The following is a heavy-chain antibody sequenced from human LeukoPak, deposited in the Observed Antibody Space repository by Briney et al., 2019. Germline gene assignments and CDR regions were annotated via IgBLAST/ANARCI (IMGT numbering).Heavy chain of an antibody. CDR3: ARDPNYYNYGMDV. J-gene: IGHJ6*02. Sequence: GGSLRLSCAASGFTVSNSYMSWVRQAPGKGLEWVSVIYSGDIGGYTYYSDSVKGRFTISRDNTKNTLNLQMNSLRDEDTAVYYCARDPNYYNYGMDVWGQGTMVTVSS. CDR1: GFTVSNSY. CDR2: IYSGDIGGYT. V-gene: IGHV3-66*01.